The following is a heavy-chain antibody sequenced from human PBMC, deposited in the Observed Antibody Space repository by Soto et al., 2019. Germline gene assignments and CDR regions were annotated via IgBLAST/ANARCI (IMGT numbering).Heavy chain of an antibody. Sequence: QVQLVQSGAEVKKPGASVKVSCKASGYTFTSYGISWVRQAPGQGLEWMGWISAYNGNTNYAQKLQGRVTMTTDTXXXXXXXXXXXXXSDDTAVYYCARVGGSGTRDAFDIWGQGTMVTVSS. CDR1: GYTFTSYG. D-gene: IGHD3-10*01. CDR3: ARVGGSGTRDAFDI. CDR2: ISAYNGNT. V-gene: IGHV1-18*01. J-gene: IGHJ3*02.